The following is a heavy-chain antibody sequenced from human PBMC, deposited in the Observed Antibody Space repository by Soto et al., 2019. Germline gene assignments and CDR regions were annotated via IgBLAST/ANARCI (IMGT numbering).Heavy chain of an antibody. Sequence: GGSLRLSCAASGFTFSSYAMSWVRQAPGKGLEWVSAISGSGGSTYYADSVKGRFTISRDNSKNTLYLQMNSLRAEDTAVYYCAKAPPITDIVDTIPYYMDVWGKGTTVTVSS. CDR3: AKAPPITDIVDTIPYYMDV. CDR2: ISGSGGST. CDR1: GFTFSSYA. J-gene: IGHJ6*03. D-gene: IGHD5-12*01. V-gene: IGHV3-23*01.